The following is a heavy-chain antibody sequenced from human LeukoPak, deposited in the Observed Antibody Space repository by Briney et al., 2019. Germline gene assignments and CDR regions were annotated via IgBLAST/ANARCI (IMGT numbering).Heavy chain of an antibody. Sequence: SETLSLTCIVSGGSISGYYWSWIRQPPGKGLEWIGSIYYSGSTDYNPSLKSRVIISVDTSKNQFSLSLISVTAADTAVYYCARSTWLLDKWGQGTLVTVSS. CDR2: IYYSGST. CDR3: ARSTWLLDK. V-gene: IGHV4-59*01. D-gene: IGHD3-22*01. CDR1: GGSISGYY. J-gene: IGHJ4*02.